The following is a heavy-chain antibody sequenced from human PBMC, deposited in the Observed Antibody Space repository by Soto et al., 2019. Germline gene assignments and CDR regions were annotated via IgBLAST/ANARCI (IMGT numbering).Heavy chain of an antibody. V-gene: IGHV3-23*01. J-gene: IGHJ4*02. Sequence: EVQLLESGGGLVQPGGSLRLSCAAAGFTFSIYAMSWVRQAPGKGLEWVSAISGSGGSTYYADSVKGRFTISRDNSKNPLYLQMNGRRAADTAVYYGAKPPGGGAPTLIRDYWGRGTLVTVSS. CDR2: ISGSGGST. CDR3: AKPPGGGAPTLIRDY. D-gene: IGHD1-26*01. CDR1: GFTFSIYA.